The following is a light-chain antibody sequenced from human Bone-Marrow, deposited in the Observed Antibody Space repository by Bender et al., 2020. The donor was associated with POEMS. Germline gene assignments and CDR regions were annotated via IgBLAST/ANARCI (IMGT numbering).Light chain of an antibody. CDR3: AVWADSLNGWV. J-gene: IGLJ3*02. CDR1: SSNIGAHA. Sequence: QSVLTQPPSASGTPGQRVTISCSGGSSNIGAHAVNWYQHLPGTAPKLLIYSSHRRPSEVPDRFSGSSSGTSASLATSGLQSECDADCYCAVWADSLNGWVFGGGTALAVL. CDR2: SSH. V-gene: IGLV1-44*01.